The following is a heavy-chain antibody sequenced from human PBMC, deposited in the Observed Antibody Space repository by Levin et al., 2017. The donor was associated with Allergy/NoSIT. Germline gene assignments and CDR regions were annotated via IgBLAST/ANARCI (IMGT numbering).Heavy chain of an antibody. CDR3: TTYNSSWYYFDY. CDR2: IKSKTDGGTV. J-gene: IGHJ4*02. CDR1: GFSFTNGW. Sequence: LSLTCAASGFSFTNGWMSWARQAPGKGLEWVGRIKSKTDGGTVEYAAPVKGRFIISRDDSKNTLYLQMNSLKTEDTAVYYCTTYNSSWYYFDYWGQGTLVTVSS. D-gene: IGHD6-13*01. V-gene: IGHV3-15*01.